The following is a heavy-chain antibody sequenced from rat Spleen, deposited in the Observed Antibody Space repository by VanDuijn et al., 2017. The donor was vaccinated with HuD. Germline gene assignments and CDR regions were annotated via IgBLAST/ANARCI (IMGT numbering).Heavy chain of an antibody. CDR3: ALFGY. J-gene: IGHJ2*01. V-gene: IGHV6-6*01. CDR2: IKAKSNKYAT. Sequence: EVQVLESGGGLVQPGNSLKLSCTTSGFTFTTAWMYCYRQFPEKRLEWVAQIKAKSNKYATEYSESVKGRFTISRDDSKSSIYLQMNNLKEEDTAIYYCALFGYWGQGVMVTVSS. CDR1: GFTFTTAW.